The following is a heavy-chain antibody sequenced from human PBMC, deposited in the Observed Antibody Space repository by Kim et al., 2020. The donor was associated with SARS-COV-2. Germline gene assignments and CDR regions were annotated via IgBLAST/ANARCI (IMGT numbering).Heavy chain of an antibody. Sequence: ASVKVSCKASGYTFTSYGMNWVRQAPGKGLEWMGWINTNTGNPTYAQGFTGRFVFSLDTSVSTAYLQMSSLKAEDTAVYYCARTGWTDSSGYHFDYWGQGTLVTVSS. CDR1: GYTFTSYG. D-gene: IGHD3-22*01. V-gene: IGHV7-4-1*02. CDR3: ARTGWTDSSGYHFDY. J-gene: IGHJ4*02. CDR2: INTNTGNP.